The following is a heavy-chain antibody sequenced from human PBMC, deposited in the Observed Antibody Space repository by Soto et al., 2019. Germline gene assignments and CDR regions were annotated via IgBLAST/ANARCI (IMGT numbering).Heavy chain of an antibody. V-gene: IGHV4-4*02. Sequence: QVQLQESGPGLVKPSGTLSLTCAVSGGSISSSNWWSWVRQPPGKGLEWIGEIYHSGSTNYNPSLKSRVTISVDKSKDQFSLKLSSVTAADTAVYYCARDRRGYDLEVNYGMDVWGQGTTVTVSS. D-gene: IGHD5-12*01. CDR3: ARDRRGYDLEVNYGMDV. CDR1: GGSISSSNW. CDR2: IYHSGST. J-gene: IGHJ6*02.